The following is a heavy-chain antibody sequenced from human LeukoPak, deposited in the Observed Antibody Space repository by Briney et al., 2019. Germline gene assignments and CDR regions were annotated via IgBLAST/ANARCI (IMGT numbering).Heavy chain of an antibody. Sequence: RSQTLSLTCAISGDSVSSNIAAWNWIRQSPSRGLEWLGRTYYRSEWHNDYAVSVKSRIIISPHTSKNQFSLQLKSVTPEDTAVYYCARDLAGFGGYSYGMVDYWGQGTLVTVSS. J-gene: IGHJ4*02. CDR3: ARDLAGFGGYSYGMVDY. V-gene: IGHV6-1*01. CDR1: GDSVSSNIAA. CDR2: TYYRSEWHN. D-gene: IGHD5-18*01.